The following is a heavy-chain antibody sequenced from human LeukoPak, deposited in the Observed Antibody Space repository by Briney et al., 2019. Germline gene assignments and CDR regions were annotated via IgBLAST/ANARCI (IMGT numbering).Heavy chain of an antibody. V-gene: IGHV3-74*01. CDR2: INSDGSST. CDR1: GFTFSSYW. J-gene: IGHJ4*02. Sequence: GGSLRLSCAASGFTFSSYWMHWVRQAPGKGLAWVSRINSDGSSTSYADSVKGRFTISRDNAKNTLYLQMNSLRAEDTAVYYCARDLDSSLDYWGQGTLVTVSS. CDR3: ARDLDSSLDY. D-gene: IGHD3-22*01.